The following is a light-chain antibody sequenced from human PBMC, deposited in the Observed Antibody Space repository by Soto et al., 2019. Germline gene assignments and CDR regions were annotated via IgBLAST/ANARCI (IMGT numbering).Light chain of an antibody. Sequence: EIVLTQSPGTLSLSPGERATLSCRASQSVSSSYLAWYQQKPGQAPRLLIYGASSRATGIPDRFSGSGSGADFTLSISRLEPEDFAVYYCQQYGRTFGPGTKV. CDR2: GAS. CDR3: QQYGRT. J-gene: IGKJ3*01. CDR1: QSVSSSY. V-gene: IGKV3-20*01.